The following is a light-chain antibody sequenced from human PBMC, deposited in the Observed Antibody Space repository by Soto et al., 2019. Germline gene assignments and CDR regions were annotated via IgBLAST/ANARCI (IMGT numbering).Light chain of an antibody. Sequence: EIVMTQSPATLSVSPGERATLSCMASQSVSSNLAWYQQKPGQAPRLLIHYASTRAAGVPARFSGSGYGTEFTLTISSLQSEDSAVYFCQQYYDWPPWTFGQGTKVDI. V-gene: IGKV3D-15*01. J-gene: IGKJ1*01. CDR2: YAS. CDR3: QQYYDWPPWT. CDR1: QSVSSN.